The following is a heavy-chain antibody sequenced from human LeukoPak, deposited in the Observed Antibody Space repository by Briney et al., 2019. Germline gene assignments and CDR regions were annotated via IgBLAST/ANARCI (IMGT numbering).Heavy chain of an antibody. V-gene: IGHV4-61*02. J-gene: IGHJ6*03. CDR3: AREGYYDSGSYYNYYYMDV. D-gene: IGHD3-10*01. Sequence: PSETLSLTCTVSGGSVSSSIHYWSWIRQPAGKGLEWIGRIYTSGSTNYNPSLKSRVTISVDTSKNQFSLKLSSVTAADTAVYYCAREGYYDSGSYYNYYYMDVWGKGTTVTVSS. CDR2: IYTSGST. CDR1: GGSVSSSIHY.